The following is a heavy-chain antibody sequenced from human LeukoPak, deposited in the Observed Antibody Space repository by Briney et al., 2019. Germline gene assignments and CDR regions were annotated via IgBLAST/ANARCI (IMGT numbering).Heavy chain of an antibody. CDR3: ARRRFVRGPDVVNPFDY. J-gene: IGHJ4*02. Sequence: SETLSLTCTVSGGSISNTFYYWGWIRQPPGKGLEWIGSINYSGSTYYNPSLKSRVTISIDTSKNQFSLKLSSVAAADTAVYYCARRRFVRGPDVVNPFDYWGQGTLVTVSS. CDR2: INYSGST. V-gene: IGHV4-39*01. CDR1: GGSISNTFYY. D-gene: IGHD2-8*01.